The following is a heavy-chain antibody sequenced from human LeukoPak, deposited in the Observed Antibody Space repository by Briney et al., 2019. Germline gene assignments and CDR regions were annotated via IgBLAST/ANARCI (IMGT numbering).Heavy chain of an antibody. CDR1: GFTFSSYA. CDR2: ISGSGGST. Sequence: GGSLRLSCAASGFTFSSYAMSWVRQAPGKGLEWVSAISGSGGSTYYADSVKGRFTISRGNSKNTLYLQMNSLIDEDTAVYYCAKDQKEWEQGDYWGQGTLVTVSS. V-gene: IGHV3-23*01. CDR3: AKDQKEWEQGDY. D-gene: IGHD1-26*01. J-gene: IGHJ4*02.